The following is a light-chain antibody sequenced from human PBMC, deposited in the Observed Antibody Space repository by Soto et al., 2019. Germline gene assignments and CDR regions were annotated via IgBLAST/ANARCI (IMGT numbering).Light chain of an antibody. CDR1: QSVLYSSNNKNY. CDR2: WAS. CDR3: QQYESTPPT. V-gene: IGKV4-1*01. J-gene: IGKJ2*01. Sequence: DIVMTQSPDSLAVSLGERATINCKSSQSVLYSSNNKNYLAWYQQRPGQPPKLLIYWASTRESGVPDRFSGSGSETDFILTITSLQAEDVAVYYCQQYESTPPTFGQGTKLEIK.